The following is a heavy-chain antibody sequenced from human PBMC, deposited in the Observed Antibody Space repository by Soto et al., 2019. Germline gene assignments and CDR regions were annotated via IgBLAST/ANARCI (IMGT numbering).Heavy chain of an antibody. J-gene: IGHJ4*02. V-gene: IGHV3-33*01. D-gene: IGHD6-19*01. CDR3: AAEQWLRGGFDY. Sequence: QVQLVESGGGVVQPGRSLRLSCAASGFTFSSYGMHWVRQAPGKGLEWVAVIWYDGSNKYYADSVKGRFTISRDNSKNTLYLQMNSLRAEDTAVYYCAAEQWLRGGFDYWAREPWSPSPQ. CDR2: IWYDGSNK. CDR1: GFTFSSYG.